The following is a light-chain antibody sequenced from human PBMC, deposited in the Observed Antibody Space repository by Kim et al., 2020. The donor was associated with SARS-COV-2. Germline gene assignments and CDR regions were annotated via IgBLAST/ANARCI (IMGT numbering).Light chain of an antibody. V-gene: IGLV2-8*01. CDR2: EVS. J-gene: IGLJ2*01. CDR3: SSYAGSNNLV. Sequence: QSALTQPPSASGSPGQSVSISCTGTSSDVGGYNYVSWYQQHPGEAPKLMIYEVSKRPSGVPDRFSGCKSGNTASLTVSGLQAEDEADYYCSSYAGSNNLVFGGGTQLTVL. CDR1: SSDVGGYNY.